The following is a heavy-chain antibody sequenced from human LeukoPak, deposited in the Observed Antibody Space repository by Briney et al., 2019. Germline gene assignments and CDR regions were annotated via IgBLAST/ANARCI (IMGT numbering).Heavy chain of an antibody. CDR2: IYDSGST. Sequence: SETLSLTCSVPGGSMTNLYWTWIRQPPGKGLEWIGDIYDSGSTRYNTSLESRVTISVDTSKNQFSLKLSSVTAADTAVYYCAKGGSTNFYYGDVWGQGTTVTVSS. CDR1: GGSMTNLY. J-gene: IGHJ6*02. D-gene: IGHD2/OR15-2a*01. CDR3: AKGGSTNFYYGDV. V-gene: IGHV4-59*01.